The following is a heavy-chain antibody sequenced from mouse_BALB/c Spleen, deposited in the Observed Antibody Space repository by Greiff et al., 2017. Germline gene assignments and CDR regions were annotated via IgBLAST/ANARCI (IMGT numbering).Heavy chain of an antibody. J-gene: IGHJ2*01. V-gene: IGHV4-1*02. D-gene: IGHD1-2*01. CDR2: INPDSSTI. CDR3: ARRGVSTTAHFDY. CDR1: GLDFSRYW. Sequence: AAEGLDFSRYWMSWVRQAPGKGLEWIGEINPDSSTINYTPSLKDKFIISRDNAKNTLYLQMSKVRSEDTALYYCARRGVSTTAHFDYWGQGTTLTVSS.